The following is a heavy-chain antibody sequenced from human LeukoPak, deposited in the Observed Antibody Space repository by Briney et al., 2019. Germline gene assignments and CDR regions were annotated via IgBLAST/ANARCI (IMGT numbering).Heavy chain of an antibody. D-gene: IGHD5-18*01. Sequence: ASVKVSCKASGYTFTSYDINWVRQATGQGLEWMGWMNPNSGNTGYAQKFQGRVTITRNTSISTAYMELSSLRSEDTAAYYCARANKYSYGTLFSHASFDYWGQGTLVTVSS. J-gene: IGHJ4*02. CDR2: MNPNSGNT. CDR3: ARANKYSYGTLFSHASFDY. CDR1: GYTFTSYD. V-gene: IGHV1-8*03.